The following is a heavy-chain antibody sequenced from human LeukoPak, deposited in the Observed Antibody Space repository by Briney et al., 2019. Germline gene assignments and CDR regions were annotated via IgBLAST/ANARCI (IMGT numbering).Heavy chain of an antibody. V-gene: IGHV4-59*05. Sequence: SETLSLTCTVSGGSISSYYWSWIRQPPGKGLEWKGLEWIGSVYYSGTTYYNPSLKSRVAISVDTSKNQFSLKLSSVTAADTAVYYCARMGPYYFDSSAYYNWFDPWGQGTLVTVSS. CDR1: GGSISSYY. CDR3: ARMGPYYFDSSAYYNWFDP. D-gene: IGHD3-22*01. CDR2: VYYSGTT. J-gene: IGHJ5*02.